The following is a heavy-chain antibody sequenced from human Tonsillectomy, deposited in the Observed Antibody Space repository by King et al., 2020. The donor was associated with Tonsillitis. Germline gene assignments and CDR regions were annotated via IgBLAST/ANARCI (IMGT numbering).Heavy chain of an antibody. J-gene: IGHJ4*02. V-gene: IGHV3-21*01. CDR2: ISNSSSYI. CDR3: ARDHYDFWSGYYFF. CDR1: GFTFSSYN. Sequence: VQLVESGGGLVKPGGSLRLSCAASGFTFSSYNMHWVRQAPGKGLEWVSSISNSSSYIYYADSVKGRFTISRDNAKNSLYLQMNSLRAEDTAMYYCARDHYDFWSGYYFFWGQGTLVTVSS. D-gene: IGHD3-3*01.